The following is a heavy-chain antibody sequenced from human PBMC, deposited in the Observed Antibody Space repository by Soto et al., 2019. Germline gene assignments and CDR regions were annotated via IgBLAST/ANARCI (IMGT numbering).Heavy chain of an antibody. Sequence: EVQLVESGGGLVQPGGSLRLSCAASGFTVSSNYMSWVRQAPGKGLEWVSVIYSGGSTYYADSVKGRFTISRDNSKNKLYLQMNSLSAEDTAVYYWARDVVVGGRYVLDYWGQGTLVTVSS. D-gene: IGHD2-2*01. CDR3: ARDVVVGGRYVLDY. J-gene: IGHJ4*02. CDR2: IYSGGST. CDR1: GFTVSSNY. V-gene: IGHV3-66*01.